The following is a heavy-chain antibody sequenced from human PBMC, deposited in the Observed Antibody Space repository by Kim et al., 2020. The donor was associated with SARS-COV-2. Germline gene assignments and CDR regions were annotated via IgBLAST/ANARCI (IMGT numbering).Heavy chain of an antibody. Sequence: EKSSVDSVQGRFSHSRDNAKNSLYLQMNSLRAEDTAVYYCATAHPGYFDYWGQGILVTVSS. CDR2: EK. V-gene: IGHV3-7*03. J-gene: IGHJ4*02. CDR3: ATAHPGYFDY.